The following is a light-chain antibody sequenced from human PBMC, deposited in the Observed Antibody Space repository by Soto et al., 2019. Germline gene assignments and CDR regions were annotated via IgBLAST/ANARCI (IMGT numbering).Light chain of an antibody. V-gene: IGKV1-5*03. CDR2: KAS. CDR1: QSINSW. Sequence: DIQLTQSPSTLSASVGDRVTITCRACQSINSWLAWYQQRPGKAPKLLVYKASSLESGVPSRFSGSGSGTEFTLTISTLQPDDFATYYCQQYEAYPLTFGGGTKVEI. CDR3: QQYEAYPLT. J-gene: IGKJ4*01.